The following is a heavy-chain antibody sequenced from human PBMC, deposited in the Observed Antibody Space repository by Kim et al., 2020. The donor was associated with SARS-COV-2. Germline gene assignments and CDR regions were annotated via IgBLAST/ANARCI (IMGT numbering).Heavy chain of an antibody. CDR1: GGSISSSSYY. J-gene: IGHJ4*02. Sequence: SETLSLTCTVSGGSISSSSYYWGWIRQPPGKGLEWIVSIYYSGSTYYNPSLKSRVTISVDTSKNQFSLKLSSVTAADTAVYYCARRYGDYVDRYFDYWGQGTLVTVSS. CDR2: IYYSGST. D-gene: IGHD4-17*01. CDR3: ARRYGDYVDRYFDY. V-gene: IGHV4-39*01.